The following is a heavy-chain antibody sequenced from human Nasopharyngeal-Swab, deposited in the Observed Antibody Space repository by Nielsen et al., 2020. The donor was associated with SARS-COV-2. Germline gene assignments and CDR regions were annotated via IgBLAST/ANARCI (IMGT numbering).Heavy chain of an antibody. D-gene: IGHD6-19*01. CDR2: IIPIVGTP. V-gene: IGHV1-69*04. J-gene: IGHJ4*02. CDR3: ARDLGDNGSGWS. CDR1: GGTFSSHV. Sequence: SVKVSCKTSGGTFSSHVINWVRQAPGQGLEWMGRIIPIVGTPNCAQKFQDRVTITADKSTTTGYMELSSLRSEDTAVYYCARDLGDNGSGWSWGQGTLVTVSS.